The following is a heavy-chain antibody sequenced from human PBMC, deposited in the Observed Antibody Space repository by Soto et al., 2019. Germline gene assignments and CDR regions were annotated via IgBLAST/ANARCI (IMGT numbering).Heavy chain of an antibody. J-gene: IGHJ4*02. V-gene: IGHV1-18*01. Sequence: QVQLVQSGAEVKKPGASVKVSCKASGYTFASYAISWMRQAPGQGLEWMGWISAYNGNTNYTQKLQGRVTMTTDTSTSTAYMGMRRLRSDDTAVYYCARDPPPPDYRGLGTLVTVSS. CDR1: GYTFASYA. CDR2: ISAYNGNT. CDR3: ARDPPPPDY.